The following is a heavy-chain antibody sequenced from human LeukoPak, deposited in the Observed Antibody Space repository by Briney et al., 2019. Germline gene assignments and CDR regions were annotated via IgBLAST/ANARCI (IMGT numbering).Heavy chain of an antibody. CDR3: ARDIPYSSGWYGWFDP. D-gene: IGHD6-19*01. Sequence: PGGSLRLSCAASGFTVSSNYMSWVRPAPGKGLEWVSVIYSVGSLYYAVSVKGRFTISRDNSKNTLYLQMNSLRAEDTAVYYCARDIPYSSGWYGWFDPWGQGTLVTVSS. J-gene: IGHJ5*02. CDR2: IYSVGSL. V-gene: IGHV3-66*01. CDR1: GFTVSSNY.